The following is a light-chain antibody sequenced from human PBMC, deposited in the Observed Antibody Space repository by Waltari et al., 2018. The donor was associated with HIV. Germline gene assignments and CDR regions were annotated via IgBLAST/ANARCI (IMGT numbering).Light chain of an antibody. CDR2: ETS. J-gene: IGKJ5*01. CDR3: QQRRIWPIT. Sequence: EIVLTQSPATLSLSPGERATLSCRASQSVSNYLAWYQQKPGQAPRLLIYETSDRATGIPARFSGSGSGTDFTLTISSLEPEDFAVYYCQQRRIWPITFGQGTRLEIK. CDR1: QSVSNY. V-gene: IGKV3-11*01.